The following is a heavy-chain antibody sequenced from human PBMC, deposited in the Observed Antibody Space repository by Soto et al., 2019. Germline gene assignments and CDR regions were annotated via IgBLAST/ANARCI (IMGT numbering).Heavy chain of an antibody. Sequence: QVQLVESGGGVVQPGRSLRLSCAASGFTFSSYGMHWVRQAPGKGLEWVAVIWYDGSNKYYADSVKGRFTISRDNSKNTLYLQMDSLRAEDTAVYYCARKGSTVAGTGWFAPWGQGTLVTVSS. CDR2: IWYDGSNK. V-gene: IGHV3-33*01. CDR3: ARKGSTVAGTGWFAP. CDR1: GFTFSSYG. J-gene: IGHJ5*02. D-gene: IGHD6-19*01.